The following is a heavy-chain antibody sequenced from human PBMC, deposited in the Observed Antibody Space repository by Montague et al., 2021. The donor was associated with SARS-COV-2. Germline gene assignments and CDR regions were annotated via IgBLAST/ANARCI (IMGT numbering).Heavy chain of an antibody. J-gene: IGHJ4*02. V-gene: IGHV3-33*01. CDR1: GFTFSSHG. Sequence: SLRLSCAASGFTFSSHGMHWVRQAPGKGLEWVAVMWYDGSKENYADSVKGRFTISRDNSEHVLYLQLNSLRAEDTAVYYCARDTYSSTSGTLDFWGRGTLVTVSS. D-gene: IGHD6-13*01. CDR3: ARDTYSSTSGTLDF. CDR2: MWYDGSKE.